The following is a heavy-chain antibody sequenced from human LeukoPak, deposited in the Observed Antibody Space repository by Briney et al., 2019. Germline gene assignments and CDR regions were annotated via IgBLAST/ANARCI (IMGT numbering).Heavy chain of an antibody. CDR2: IYYSGST. J-gene: IGHJ4*02. Sequence: SETLSLTCTVSGGSISSGGYYWSWIRQHPGKGLEWIGYIYYSGSTYYNPSLKSRVTISVDTSKNQFSLKLSSVTAADTAVYYCARDYYGSGSYYNVPYFDYWGQGTLVTVSS. V-gene: IGHV4-31*03. D-gene: IGHD3-10*01. CDR1: GGSISSGGYY. CDR3: ARDYYGSGSYYNVPYFDY.